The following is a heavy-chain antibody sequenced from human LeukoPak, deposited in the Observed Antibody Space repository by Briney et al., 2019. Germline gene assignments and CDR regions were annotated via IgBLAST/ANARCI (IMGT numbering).Heavy chain of an antibody. Sequence: SETLSLTCAVYGGSFSGYYWSWIRQPPGKGLEWIGEINHSGSTNYNPSLKSRVTISVDTSKNQFSLKLSSVTAADTAVYYCARDRKADDSSGYYDAFDNWGQGTMVTVSS. D-gene: IGHD3-22*01. V-gene: IGHV4-34*01. J-gene: IGHJ3*02. CDR2: INHSGST. CDR1: GGSFSGYY. CDR3: ARDRKADDSSGYYDAFDN.